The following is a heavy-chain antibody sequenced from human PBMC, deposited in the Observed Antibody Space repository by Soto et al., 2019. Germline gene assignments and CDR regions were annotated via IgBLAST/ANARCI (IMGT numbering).Heavy chain of an antibody. CDR3: ARENYDILTGEEYYYYGMDV. CDR2: IYYSGST. D-gene: IGHD3-9*01. V-gene: IGHV4-59*01. Sequence: SDTLSLTCTVSGGSISSYYWSWIRQPPGKGLEWIGYIYYSGSTNYNPSLKSRVTISVDTSKNQFSLKLSSVTAADTAVYYCARENYDILTGEEYYYYGMDVWGQGTTVTVS. CDR1: GGSISSYY. J-gene: IGHJ6*02.